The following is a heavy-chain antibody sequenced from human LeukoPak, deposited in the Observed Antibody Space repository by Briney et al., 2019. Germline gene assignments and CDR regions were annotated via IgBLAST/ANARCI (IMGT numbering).Heavy chain of an antibody. Sequence: GGSLRLSCAASGFTFSNYGIHCVRQAPGKGLEWVAVISYDGRQTYYADSVKGRFTISRDNSKTTLYLQMNSLRTDDTAVYSCAKDFNTVTTLDSWGQGTLVTVSS. CDR1: GFTFSNYG. D-gene: IGHD4-17*01. CDR3: AKDFNTVTTLDS. V-gene: IGHV3-30*18. CDR2: ISYDGRQT. J-gene: IGHJ4*02.